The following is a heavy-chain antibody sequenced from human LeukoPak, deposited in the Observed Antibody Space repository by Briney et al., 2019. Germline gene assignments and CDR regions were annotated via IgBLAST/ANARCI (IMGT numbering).Heavy chain of an antibody. CDR3: ARVGLPWGSYRSLIDY. J-gene: IGHJ4*02. CDR1: GGSISSGNYY. CDR2: IYTSGST. V-gene: IGHV4-61*02. Sequence: SQTLSLTCTVSGGSISSGNYYWSWIRQPAGKGLEWIGRIYTSGSTNYNPSLKSRVTMSVDTSKNQFSLKLSSVTAADTAVYYCARVGLPWGSYRSLIDYWGQGTLVTVSS. D-gene: IGHD3-16*02.